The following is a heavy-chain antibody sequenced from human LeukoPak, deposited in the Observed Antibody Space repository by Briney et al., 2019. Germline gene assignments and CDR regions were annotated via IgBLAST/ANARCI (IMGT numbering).Heavy chain of an antibody. CDR2: TYYRSKWYN. J-gene: IGHJ4*02. CDR3: PTSVCWGYHY. CDR1: WVNVSFNSGG. V-gene: IGHV6-1*01. Sequence: SQTLSLTCALCWVNVSFNSGGWHWIRQSPSRGLEWLGRTYYRSKWYNNYAVSVKSRITINPDTSKNQFSLQLDSVTPEDTAVYYGPTSVCWGYHYWGQGTLVTVSS. D-gene: IGHD7-27*01.